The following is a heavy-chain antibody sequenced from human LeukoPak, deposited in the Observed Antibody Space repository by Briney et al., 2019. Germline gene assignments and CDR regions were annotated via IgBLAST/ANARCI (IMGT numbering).Heavy chain of an antibody. D-gene: IGHD2-15*01. V-gene: IGHV3-7*01. CDR1: GFTFSSYW. J-gene: IGHJ6*02. Sequence: GGSLRLSCAASGFTFSSYWMSWVRQAPGKGLEWVANIKQDGSEKYYVDSVKGRFTISRDNAKNSLYLQMNSLRAEDTAVYYCASDLGYCSGGTCFSLEYYSGVDVWSQGTTVTVFS. CDR3: ASDLGYCSGGTCFSLEYYSGVDV. CDR2: IKQDGSEK.